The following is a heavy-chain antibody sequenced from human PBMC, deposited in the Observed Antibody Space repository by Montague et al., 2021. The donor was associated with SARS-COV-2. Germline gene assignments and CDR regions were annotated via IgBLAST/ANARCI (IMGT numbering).Heavy chain of an antibody. D-gene: IGHD3-10*01. V-gene: IGHV4-4*07. Sequence: SETLSLTCSVSGDSITNHYWSWIRQPAGKGLEWIGRMHFTGKTNFSPFFSSRLTMSADTSKNQFSLKLTSATAADTARHFCARDRFDFGAGRQGTIDFWGQGTLVTVSS. CDR3: ARDRFDFGAGRQGTIDF. CDR2: MHFTGKT. J-gene: IGHJ4*02. CDR1: GDSITNHY.